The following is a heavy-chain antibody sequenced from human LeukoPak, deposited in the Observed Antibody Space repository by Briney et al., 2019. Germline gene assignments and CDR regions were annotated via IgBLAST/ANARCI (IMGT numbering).Heavy chain of an antibody. D-gene: IGHD3-22*01. J-gene: IGHJ4*02. CDR1: GYTFTNYG. Sequence: ASVKVSCKSSGYTFTNYGITWVRQAPGQGLEWMGWISGYSGNTNYAQKLQGRVTITTDTSTSTAYMELRSLRSEDTAVYYCAGSGYYFDYWGQGTLVTVSS. CDR2: ISGYSGNT. CDR3: AGSGYYFDY. V-gene: IGHV1-18*01.